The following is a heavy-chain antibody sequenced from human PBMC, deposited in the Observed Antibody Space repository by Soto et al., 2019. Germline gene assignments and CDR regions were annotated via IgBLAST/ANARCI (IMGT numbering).Heavy chain of an antibody. CDR1: GFAFSSYA. Sequence: PGGSLRLSCAASGFAFSSYAMSWVRQAPGKGLEWVSAISGSGGSTYYADSVKGRFTISRDNSKNTLYLQMNSLRAEDTAVYYCAKDPSYYDFWSGYSIRGQGTLVTVSS. D-gene: IGHD3-3*01. CDR2: ISGSGGST. V-gene: IGHV3-23*01. J-gene: IGHJ4*02. CDR3: AKDPSYYDFWSGYSI.